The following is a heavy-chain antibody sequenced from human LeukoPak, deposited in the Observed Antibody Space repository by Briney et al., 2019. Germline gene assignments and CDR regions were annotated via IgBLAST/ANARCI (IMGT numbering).Heavy chain of an antibody. V-gene: IGHV1-46*01. Sequence: ASVKVSCKTSGYTFSDYYLHWVRQAPGQGLEWMGIINPSGGSTSYAQKFQGRVTMTRDTSTSTVYMELSSLRSEDTAVYYCARDRGSSGWYYFDYWGQGTLVTVSS. CDR2: INPSGGST. D-gene: IGHD6-19*01. CDR1: GYTFSDYY. J-gene: IGHJ4*02. CDR3: ARDRGSSGWYYFDY.